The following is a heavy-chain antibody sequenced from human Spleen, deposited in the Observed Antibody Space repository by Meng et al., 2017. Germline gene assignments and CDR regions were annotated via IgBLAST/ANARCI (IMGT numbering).Heavy chain of an antibody. Sequence: GQLVGFGGGLVQPGGSLRLSCAASGFTFSSYWMSWVRQAQGKGLEWVANIEQHGSEKYYVDSVKGRFTISRDNAKNSLYLQMNSLRAEDTAVYYCARIWYTAAAGDYWGQGTQVTVSS. V-gene: IGHV3-7*01. CDR1: GFTFSSYW. D-gene: IGHD6-13*01. CDR3: ARIWYTAAAGDY. J-gene: IGHJ4*02. CDR2: IEQHGSEK.